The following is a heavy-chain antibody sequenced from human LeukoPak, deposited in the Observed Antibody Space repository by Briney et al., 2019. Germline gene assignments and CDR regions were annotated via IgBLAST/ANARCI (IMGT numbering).Heavy chain of an antibody. CDR3: ARSSTSYYYSMDV. D-gene: IGHD2-2*01. V-gene: IGHV3-30-3*01. J-gene: IGHJ6*02. Sequence: PGRSLRLSCAASGFTFSSYAMHWVRQAPGKGLEWVAVISYDGSNKYYADSVKGRFTISRDNSKNTLYLQMNSLRAEDTAVYYCARSSTSYYYSMDVWGQGTTVTVSS. CDR2: ISYDGSNK. CDR1: GFTFSSYA.